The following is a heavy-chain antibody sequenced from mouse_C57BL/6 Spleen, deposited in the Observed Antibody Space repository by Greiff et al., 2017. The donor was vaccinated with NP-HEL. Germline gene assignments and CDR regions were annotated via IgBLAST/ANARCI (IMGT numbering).Heavy chain of an antibody. D-gene: IGHD2-4*01. CDR1: GYTFTSYW. CDR2: IYPSDSET. V-gene: IGHV1-61*01. CDR3: ARGAQVYDYDPAWFAY. Sequence: QVQLKQPGAELVRPGSSVKLSCKASGYTFTSYWMAWVQQRPGQGLEWIGNIYPSDSETHYTQKFKDKATLTVDKSSSTAYLQFSSLTSEDSAVYYCARGAQVYDYDPAWFAYWGQGTLVTVSA. J-gene: IGHJ3*01.